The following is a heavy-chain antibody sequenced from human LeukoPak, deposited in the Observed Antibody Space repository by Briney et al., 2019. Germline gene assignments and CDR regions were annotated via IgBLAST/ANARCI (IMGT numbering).Heavy chain of an antibody. V-gene: IGHV3-23*01. CDR1: GFTLTTYA. Sequence: PGGSLRLSCAASGFTLTTYAMSWVRQAPGKGLEWVSGISGGGDSTYYADSVKGRFTISRDNAKNTLYLQMNGLRAEDTAVYYCARARYCSSSSCYIDYWGQGTLVTVSS. D-gene: IGHD2-2*02. CDR2: ISGGGDST. CDR3: ARARYCSSSSCYIDY. J-gene: IGHJ4*02.